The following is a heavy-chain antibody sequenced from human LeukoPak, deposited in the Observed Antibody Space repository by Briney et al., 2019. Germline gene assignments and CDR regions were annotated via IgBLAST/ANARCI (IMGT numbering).Heavy chain of an antibody. D-gene: IGHD1-26*01. J-gene: IGHJ6*03. CDR2: MNPHSGNI. V-gene: IGHV1-8*01. Sequence: ASVKVSCKASGYTFTSYDIHWVRQATGQGLEWMGWMNPHSGNIGDAQKFQGRVTITRNTSISTAYMELSSLRSEDTAVYYCARAGLSPVGPIVGAAWEWGYYYYYMDVWGKGTAVTVSS. CDR3: ARAGLSPVGPIVGAAWEWGYYYYYMDV. CDR1: GYTFTSYD.